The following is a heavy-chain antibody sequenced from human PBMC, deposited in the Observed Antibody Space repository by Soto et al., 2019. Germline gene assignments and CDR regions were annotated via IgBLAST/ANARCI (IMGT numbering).Heavy chain of an antibody. CDR3: ARDGRIRRPDWYFDL. V-gene: IGHV3-48*03. J-gene: IGHJ2*01. CDR1: GLTFSSYE. D-gene: IGHD2-15*01. CDR2: ISRSGSTI. Sequence: GGSLRLSCAASGLTFSSYEMNWVRQAPGKGLEWVSYISRSGSTIYYADSVKGRVTISRDNAKNSLYLQMNSLRAEDTAVYYCARDGRIRRPDWYFDLWGRGXRVTVSS.